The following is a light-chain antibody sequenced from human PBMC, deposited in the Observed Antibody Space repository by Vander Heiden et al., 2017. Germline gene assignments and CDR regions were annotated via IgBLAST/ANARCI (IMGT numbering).Light chain of an antibody. J-gene: IGKJ5*01. V-gene: IGKV3-11*01. CDR3: QKHSSGPPNT. CDR2: AAS. CDR1: QSVSSY. Sequence: EIVLTPSPATLSLSRGERATLSCRASQSVSSYLAWYQQKPGQAPKLLIYAASNRATGIPSRFSGSGSGTDFTLTISSLEPEDVAVYYCQKHSSGPPNTFGQGTRLEIK.